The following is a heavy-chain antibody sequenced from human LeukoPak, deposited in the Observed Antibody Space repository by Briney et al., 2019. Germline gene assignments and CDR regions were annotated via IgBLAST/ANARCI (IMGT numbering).Heavy chain of an antibody. D-gene: IGHD5-18*01. CDR3: ARVDTAMVTGGYYFDY. CDR1: GGSISSHY. CDR2: IYTSGST. Sequence: SETLSLTCTVSGGSISSHYWSWIRQPPGKGLEWIGYIYTSGSTNYNPSLKSRVTISVDTSKNQFSLKLSSVTAADTAVYYCARVDTAMVTGGYYFDYWGQGTLVTVSS. J-gene: IGHJ4*02. V-gene: IGHV4-4*09.